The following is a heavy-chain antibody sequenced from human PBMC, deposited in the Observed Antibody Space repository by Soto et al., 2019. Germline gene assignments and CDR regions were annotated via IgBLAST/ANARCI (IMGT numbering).Heavy chain of an antibody. D-gene: IGHD3-3*01. CDR3: AKEMSHYDFWSGDSFDY. V-gene: IGHV3-9*01. CDR2: ISWNSGSI. CDR1: GFTFDDYA. Sequence: GGSLRLSCAASGFTFDDYAIHWVRQAPGKGLEWVSGISWNSGSIGYADSVKGRFTISRDNAKNSLFLQMNGLGAEDTALYYCAKEMSHYDFWSGDSFDYWGQGTLVTVSS. J-gene: IGHJ4*02.